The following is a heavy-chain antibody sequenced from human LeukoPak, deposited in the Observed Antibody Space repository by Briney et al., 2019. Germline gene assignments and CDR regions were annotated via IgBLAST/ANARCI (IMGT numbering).Heavy chain of an antibody. J-gene: IGHJ4*02. CDR2: IYHSGST. CDR1: GYSISSGYY. Sequence: TASETLSLTCTVSGYSISSGYYWGWIRQPPGKGLEWIGSIYHSGSTYYNPSLKSRVTISVDKSKNQFSLKLSSVTAADTAVYYCARVLIAAAGSYYFDYWGQGTLVTVSS. V-gene: IGHV4-38-2*02. CDR3: ARVLIAAAGSYYFDY. D-gene: IGHD6-13*01.